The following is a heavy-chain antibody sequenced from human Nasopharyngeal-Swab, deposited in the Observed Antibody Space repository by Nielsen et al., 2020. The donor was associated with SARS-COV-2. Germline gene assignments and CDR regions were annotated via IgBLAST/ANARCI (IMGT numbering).Heavy chain of an antibody. CDR2: ISSNGGNT. D-gene: IGHD3-10*01. J-gene: IGHJ4*02. CDR3: VRITMVRGADY. V-gene: IGHV3-64D*09. Sequence: GVLKISCSASGFTFSSYAMHWVRQAPGKGLEYVSAISSNGGNTYYADSVKGRFTISRDNSKNTLYLQMSSLRAEDTAVYYCVRITMVRGADYWGQGTLVTVSS. CDR1: GFTFSSYA.